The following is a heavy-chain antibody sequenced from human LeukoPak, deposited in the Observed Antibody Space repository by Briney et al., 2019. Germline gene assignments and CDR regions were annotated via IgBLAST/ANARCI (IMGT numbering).Heavy chain of an antibody. CDR1: GGTFSSNA. D-gene: IGHD3-3*01. Sequence: SVKVSCKASGGTFSSNAISWVRQAPGQGPEWMGGIIPIFGTANYAQKFQGRVTITADESTSTAYMELCSLRSEDTAVYYCARDYDFWSGYYTSRDYYYYMDVWGKGTTVTVSS. V-gene: IGHV1-69*01. J-gene: IGHJ6*03. CDR3: ARDYDFWSGYYTSRDYYYYMDV. CDR2: IIPIFGTA.